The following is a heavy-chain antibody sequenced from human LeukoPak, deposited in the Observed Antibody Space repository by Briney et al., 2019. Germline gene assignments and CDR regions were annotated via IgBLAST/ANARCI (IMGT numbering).Heavy chain of an antibody. J-gene: IGHJ6*03. CDR1: GFTFSNYW. D-gene: IGHD3-3*01. CDR3: ARDNGVVHGVYYMDV. V-gene: IGHV3-7*01. CDR2: IKQDGSEK. Sequence: GGSLRLSCAASGFTFSNYWMTWVRQAPGKGLEWVANIKQDGSEKLYVKSVRGRFTISRDNAKMSLFLQMNSLRAEDTAVYYCARDNGVVHGVYYMDVWGKGTTVTVS.